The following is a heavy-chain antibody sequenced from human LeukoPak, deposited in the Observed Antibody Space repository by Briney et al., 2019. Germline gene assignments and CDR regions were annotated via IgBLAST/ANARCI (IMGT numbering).Heavy chain of an antibody. CDR2: IYYSGTT. J-gene: IGHJ4*02. Sequence: SETLSLTCTVSGGSISTYYWSWIRQSSGKGLEWIGYIYYSGTTSYNPSLKSRVTMSVDTSKNQFSLKLSSETAADTAVYYCARAYSTSSDNFDYFDYWGQGTLVTVSS. CDR1: GGSISTYY. V-gene: IGHV4-59*01. D-gene: IGHD6-6*01. CDR3: ARAYSTSSDNFDYFDY.